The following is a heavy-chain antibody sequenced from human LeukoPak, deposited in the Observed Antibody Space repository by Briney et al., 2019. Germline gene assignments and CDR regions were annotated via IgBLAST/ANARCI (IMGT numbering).Heavy chain of an antibody. Sequence: PGGSVRLSCAASGFTFSNHAMSWVRQAPGKGLQWVSVISGGGRTTEYADSVKGRFTVSRDNSVNTLSLHMDSLRVEDTAIYYCAKNVVFTRYFDSWGQGTLVTVSS. V-gene: IGHV3-23*01. CDR1: GFTFSNHA. CDR3: AKNVVFTRYFDS. D-gene: IGHD2-21*01. CDR2: ISGGGRTT. J-gene: IGHJ4*02.